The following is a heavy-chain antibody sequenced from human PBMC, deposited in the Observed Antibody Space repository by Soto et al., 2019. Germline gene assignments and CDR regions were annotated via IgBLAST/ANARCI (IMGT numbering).Heavy chain of an antibody. D-gene: IGHD2-15*01. CDR3: ARSNGGYCSGGCCLRHSDHCDRIDV. CDR1: SGTFSSYA. Sequence: SVNLSCKASSGTFSSYAISWVRQAPGEGLEWMGGIIPIFGTANYAQKFQGRVTITADESTSTAYMELSSLRSEDTAVYYCARSNGGYCSGGCCLRHSDHCDRIDVSGRGSTVIVSA. V-gene: IGHV1-69*13. J-gene: IGHJ6*01. CDR2: IIPIFGTA.